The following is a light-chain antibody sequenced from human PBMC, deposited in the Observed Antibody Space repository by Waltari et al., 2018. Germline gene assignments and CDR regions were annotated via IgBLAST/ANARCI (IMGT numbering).Light chain of an antibody. Sequence: AIRITQSPSSLSASTGDRVTIPCQASPGMSSYLAWYQQKPGKAPKVLIYAASTLQSGVPSRFSGSGSWTDFTLTIICLQSEDFAIYYCQQYYSNPATFGQGTKVEIK. CDR1: PGMSSY. J-gene: IGKJ1*01. CDR2: AAS. CDR3: QQYYSNPAT. V-gene: IGKV1-8*01.